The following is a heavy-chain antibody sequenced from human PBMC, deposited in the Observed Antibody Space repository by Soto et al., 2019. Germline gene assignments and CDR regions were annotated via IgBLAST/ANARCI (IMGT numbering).Heavy chain of an antibody. CDR1: GFSVTNNY. V-gene: IGHV3-53*02. J-gene: IGHJ6*02. D-gene: IGHD5-18*01. Sequence: EVQLVETGGGLIQPGGSLRLSCSVSGFSVTNNYISWVRQAPGKGLEWVSLLSSSGTTYYADSVRGRFTVSRDDSKNTLHLQMDSLTPEETAVYYCARDWSKFSYNYPYYYAMDAWGQGTTVSVSS. CDR2: LSSSGTT. CDR3: ARDWSKFSYNYPYYYAMDA.